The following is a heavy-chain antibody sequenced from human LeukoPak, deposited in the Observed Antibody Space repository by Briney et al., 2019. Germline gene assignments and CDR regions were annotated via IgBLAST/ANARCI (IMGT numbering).Heavy chain of an antibody. CDR1: GFTFSGYA. Sequence: GGSLRLSCAAPGFTFSGYAMSWVRQAPGKGLEWVSAISGSGGSTYYADSVKGRFTISRDNSKNTLYLQMNSLRAEDTAVYYCATGYCTNGVCYPYCYYYMDGWGKGTTVTVSS. CDR3: ATGYCTNGVCYPYCYYYMDG. CDR2: ISGSGGST. V-gene: IGHV3-23*01. J-gene: IGHJ6*03. D-gene: IGHD2-8*01.